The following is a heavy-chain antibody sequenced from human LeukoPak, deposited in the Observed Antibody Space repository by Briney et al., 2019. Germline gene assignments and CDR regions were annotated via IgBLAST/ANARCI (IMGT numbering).Heavy chain of an antibody. D-gene: IGHD6-13*01. CDR1: GGSVSSYY. J-gene: IGHJ4*02. CDR3: ARSGSWTLNFDS. CDR2: ISYIGST. V-gene: IGHV4-59*02. Sequence: SETLSLTCTVSGGSVSSYYWTWIRQPPGKGLEWIGYISYIGSTNYSPSLKNRVTISVDTSKNQFSLKVSSVTAADTAVYYCARSGSWTLNFDSWGQGTLVTVSS.